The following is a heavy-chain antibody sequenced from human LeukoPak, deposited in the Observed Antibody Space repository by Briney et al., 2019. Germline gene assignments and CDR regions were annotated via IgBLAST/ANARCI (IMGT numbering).Heavy chain of an antibody. J-gene: IGHJ6*02. CDR2: INPNSGGT. CDR1: GYTFTGYY. D-gene: IGHD6-13*01. CDR3: AREGRSSSSWYYYYGMDV. V-gene: IGHV1-2*02. Sequence: ASVKVSCKASGYTFTGYYMHWVRQAPGQGLEWMGWINPNSGGTNYAQKFQGRVTMTRDTSIGTAYMELSRLRSDDTAVYYCAREGRSSSSWYYYYGMDVWGQGTTVTVSS.